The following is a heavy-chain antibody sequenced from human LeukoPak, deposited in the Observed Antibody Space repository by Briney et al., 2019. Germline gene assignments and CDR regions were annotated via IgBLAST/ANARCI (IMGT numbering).Heavy chain of an antibody. D-gene: IGHD3-22*01. CDR3: TSAYYYDSSDYPDTPYFDQ. V-gene: IGHV3-73*01. Sequence: AGGSLRLSCAASGFTFSGSAVHWVRQASEKGLEWVGRIRTKANNYATAYAASVKGRFTVSRDDAKNTAFLQMNSLKTEDTAVYYCTSAYYYDSSDYPDTPYFDQWGQGTLVIVSS. CDR1: GFTFSGSA. CDR2: IRTKANNYAT. J-gene: IGHJ4*02.